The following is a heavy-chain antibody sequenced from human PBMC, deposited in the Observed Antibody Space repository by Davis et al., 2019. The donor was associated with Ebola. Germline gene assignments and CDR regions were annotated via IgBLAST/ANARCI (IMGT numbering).Heavy chain of an antibody. CDR2: INPNSGGT. CDR3: ARDGSTSDQKSGELDY. Sequence: AASVKVSCKASGYTFTGYYMHWVRQAPGQGLEWMGWINPNSGGTNYAQKFQGRVTMTRDTSITTAYMELSRLRSDDTAVYYCARDGSTSDQKSGELDYWGQGLLVTVSS. J-gene: IGHJ4*02. CDR1: GYTFTGYY. D-gene: IGHD7-27*01. V-gene: IGHV1-2*02.